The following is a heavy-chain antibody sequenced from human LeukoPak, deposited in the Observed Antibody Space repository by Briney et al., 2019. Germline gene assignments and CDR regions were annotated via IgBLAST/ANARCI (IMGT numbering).Heavy chain of an antibody. Sequence: ASVKVSCKASGYTFTSYAMHWVRQAPGQRLEWMGWINAGNGNTKYSQKFQGRVTITGDTSASTAYMELSSLRSEDTAVYYCARSKGGWLHTTSPSGMDVWGQGTTVTVSS. CDR1: GYTFTSYA. D-gene: IGHD2/OR15-2a*01. CDR2: INAGNGNT. J-gene: IGHJ6*02. CDR3: ARSKGGWLHTTSPSGMDV. V-gene: IGHV1-3*01.